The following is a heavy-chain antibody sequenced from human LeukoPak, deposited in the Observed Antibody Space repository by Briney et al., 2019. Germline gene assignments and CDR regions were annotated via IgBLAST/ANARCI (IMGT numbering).Heavy chain of an antibody. D-gene: IGHD3-22*01. Sequence: PGGSLRLSCAASGFTFSSYAMSWVRQAPGKGLEWVSAISGSGGSTYYADSVKGRLTTSRDNSKNTLYLQVNSLRAEDTAVYYCAKDKMGSYDDSSGYYEYWGQGTLVTVSS. V-gene: IGHV3-23*01. CDR3: AKDKMGSYDDSSGYYEY. CDR1: GFTFSSYA. J-gene: IGHJ4*02. CDR2: ISGSGGST.